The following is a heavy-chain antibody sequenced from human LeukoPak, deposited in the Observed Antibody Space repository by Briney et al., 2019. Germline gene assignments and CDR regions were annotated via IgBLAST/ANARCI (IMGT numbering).Heavy chain of an antibody. V-gene: IGHV3-21*01. Sequence: GGSLRLSCAASGFTFSSYSMNWVRQAPGKGLEWVSSISSSSSYIYYADSVKGRFTISRDNSKNTLYLQMNSLRAEDTAVYYCARDKTGAGTPDYWGQGTLVTVSS. CDR1: GFTFSSYS. CDR2: ISSSSSYI. D-gene: IGHD6-13*01. CDR3: ARDKTGAGTPDY. J-gene: IGHJ4*02.